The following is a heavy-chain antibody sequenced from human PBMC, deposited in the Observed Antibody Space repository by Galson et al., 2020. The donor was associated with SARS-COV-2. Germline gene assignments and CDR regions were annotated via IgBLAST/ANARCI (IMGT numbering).Heavy chain of an antibody. CDR1: GFTLSTYA. V-gene: IGHV3-30*04. D-gene: IGHD1-1*01. J-gene: IGHJ4*02. Sequence: GGSLRLSCAASGFTLSTYAMHWVRQAPGRGLEWVAVLSNDGNYGFDADAVRGRFTVSRDNSKNALYLQMSSLSAEDTAVYYCASDGTLAYWGQGTLVTVSS. CDR3: ASDGTLAY. CDR2: LSNDGNYG.